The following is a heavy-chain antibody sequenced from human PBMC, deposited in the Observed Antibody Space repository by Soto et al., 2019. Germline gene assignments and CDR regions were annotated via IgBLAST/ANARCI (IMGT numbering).Heavy chain of an antibody. J-gene: IGHJ6*01. CDR3: ARGHSTDCSNGVCSFFYNHEMDV. V-gene: IGHV1-2*04. CDR1: GYSFTDYH. CDR2: INPKSGGT. Sequence: QVQLVQSGAEVKKPGASVRVSCKASGYSFTDYHIHWVRQAPGQGLEWLGRINPKSGGTSTAQKFQGWVTMTSDRSISTVYMELTRLRSDDTAVYFCARGHSTDCSNGVCSFFYNHEMDVW. D-gene: IGHD2-8*01.